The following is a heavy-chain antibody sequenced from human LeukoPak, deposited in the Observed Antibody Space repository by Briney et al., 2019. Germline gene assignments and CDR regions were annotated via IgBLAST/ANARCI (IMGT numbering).Heavy chain of an antibody. CDR1: GFIFSSYW. CDR2: IKQDGSEK. J-gene: IGHJ6*04. D-gene: IGHD3-10*01. V-gene: IGHV3-7*03. CDR3: ASLWFGESNYYYGVDV. Sequence: PGGSLRLSCAASGFIFSSYWMSWVRQAPGKGLEWMANIKQDGSEKYYVDSVKGRFTIPRDNAKNSLYLQMNSLRAEDTAVYYRASLWFGESNYYYGVDVWGKGTTVTVSS.